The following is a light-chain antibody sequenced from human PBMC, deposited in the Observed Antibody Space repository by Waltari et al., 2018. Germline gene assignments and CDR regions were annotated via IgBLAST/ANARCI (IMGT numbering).Light chain of an antibody. Sequence: QSALTQPASVSGSPGQSIIISCTGTSGDVGTYALVSWYQQHPGKAPKLIIYDVSNRPSGMSKRISGSKSGNTASLTISGLQAEDEADYYCSSYTSIRTWVFGGGTKLTVL. CDR1: SGDVGTYAL. J-gene: IGLJ3*02. V-gene: IGLV2-14*03. CDR3: SSYTSIRTWV. CDR2: DVS.